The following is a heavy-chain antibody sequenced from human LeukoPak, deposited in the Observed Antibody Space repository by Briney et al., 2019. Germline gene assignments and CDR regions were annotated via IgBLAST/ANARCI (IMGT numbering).Heavy chain of an antibody. CDR2: FDPKDGET. V-gene: IGHV1-24*01. CDR3: ATDPLRFQPLFPASPDY. Sequence: ASVKVSCKVSGYTLTELSMHWVRQAPGKGLEWMGGFDPKDGETIYAQKFQGRVTMTEDTSTDTAYMELSSLRSEDTAVYYCATDPLRFQPLFPASPDYWGQGTLVTVSS. J-gene: IGHJ4*02. D-gene: IGHD2-2*01. CDR1: GYTLTELS.